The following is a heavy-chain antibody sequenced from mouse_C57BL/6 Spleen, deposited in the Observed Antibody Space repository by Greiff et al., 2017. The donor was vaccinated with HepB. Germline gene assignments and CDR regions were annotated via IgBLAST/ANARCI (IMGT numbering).Heavy chain of an antibody. Sequence: LEESGAELVKPGASVKISCKASGYAFSSYWMNWVKQRPGKGLEWIGQIYPGDGDTNYNGKFKGKATLTAAKSSSTAYMQLSSLTAEDSAVYVCAREDDGYYVVFDYWGQGTTRTVSA. CDR1: GYAFSSYW. V-gene: IGHV1-80*01. CDR2: IYPGDGDT. CDR3: AREDDGYYVVFDY. J-gene: IGHJ2*01. D-gene: IGHD2-3*01.